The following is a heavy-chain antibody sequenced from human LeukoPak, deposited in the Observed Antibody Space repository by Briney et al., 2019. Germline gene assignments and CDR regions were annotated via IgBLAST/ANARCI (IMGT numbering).Heavy chain of an antibody. CDR1: GFTFSSYA. V-gene: IGHV3-23*01. Sequence: GGSLRLSCAASGFTFSSYAMHWVRQAPGKGLEWVSAISGSGGSTYYADSVKGRFTISRDNSKNTLYPQMNSLRAEDTAVYYCARVTRYYFDYWGREPWSPSPQ. CDR2: ISGSGGST. CDR3: ARVTRYYFDY. D-gene: IGHD4-11*01. J-gene: IGHJ4*02.